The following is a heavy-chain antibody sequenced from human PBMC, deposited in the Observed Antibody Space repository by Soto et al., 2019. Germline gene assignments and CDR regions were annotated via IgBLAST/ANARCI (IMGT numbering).Heavy chain of an antibody. Sequence: PSEALCVTCAVYGGSVNVYYWNWIRQPPGKGLEWIGEINHTGGTHYNPSLKSRVTMSVDTSKNQFSLRLSSVTAADTAIYYCATRITVFGLLLPPFDPWGQGTQVTVSS. V-gene: IGHV4-34*01. D-gene: IGHD3-3*01. J-gene: IGHJ5*02. CDR1: GGSVNVYY. CDR2: INHTGGT. CDR3: ATRITVFGLLLPPFDP.